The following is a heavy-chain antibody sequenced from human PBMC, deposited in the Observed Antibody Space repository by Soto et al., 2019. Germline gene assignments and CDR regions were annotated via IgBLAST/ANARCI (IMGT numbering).Heavy chain of an antibody. V-gene: IGHV3-7*01. CDR2: ISANGRET. D-gene: IGHD4-4*01. Sequence: GGSLRLSCAASGFTFSDPWMNWVRQAPGKGLEWVAYISANGRETNHVASVKGRFTISRNNAKNSLYLQMNSLRAEDTAVYYCAVKPLLLDSWGQGTLVTVSS. CDR3: AVKPLLLDS. J-gene: IGHJ4*02. CDR1: GFTFSDPW.